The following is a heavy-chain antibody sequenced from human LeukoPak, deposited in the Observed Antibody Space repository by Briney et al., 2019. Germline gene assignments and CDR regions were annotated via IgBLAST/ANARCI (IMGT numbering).Heavy chain of an antibody. CDR1: GFTFSNYG. V-gene: IGHV3-30*18. CDR3: AKDGVSGITGAGTPFDY. J-gene: IGHJ4*02. Sequence: PGGSLRLSCAASGFTFSNYGMHWVRQAPGKGLEWVAVISYDGSNKYYVDSVKGRFTISRDNSKNTLYLQMNSLIAEDTAVYYCAKDGVSGITGAGTPFDYWGQGTLVTVSS. D-gene: IGHD6-13*01. CDR2: ISYDGSNK.